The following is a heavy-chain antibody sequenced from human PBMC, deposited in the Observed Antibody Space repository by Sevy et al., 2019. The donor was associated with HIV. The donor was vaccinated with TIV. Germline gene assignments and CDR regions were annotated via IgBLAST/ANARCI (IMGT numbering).Heavy chain of an antibody. Sequence: GGSLRLSCAASGFTFSSYGMHWVRQAPGKGLEWVAFIRYDGSNKYYADSVKGRFTISRDNSKNTLYLQMNSLRAEDTAVYYCAIDRPVQLWMDVWGKGTTVTVSS. CDR2: IRYDGSNK. V-gene: IGHV3-30*02. CDR3: AIDRPVQLWMDV. CDR1: GFTFSSYG. D-gene: IGHD5-18*01. J-gene: IGHJ6*04.